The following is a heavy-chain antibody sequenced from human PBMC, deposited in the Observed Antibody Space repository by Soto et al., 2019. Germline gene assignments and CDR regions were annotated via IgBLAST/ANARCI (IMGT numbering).Heavy chain of an antibody. CDR1: GFTFTSSA. Sequence: SVKVSCKASGFTFTSSAMQWVRQARGQRLEWIGWIVVGSGNTNYAQKFQERVTITRDMSTSTAYMELSSLRSEDTAVYYCAASGTTESEFDHWGQGTLVTVSS. CDR3: AASGTTESEFDH. V-gene: IGHV1-58*02. D-gene: IGHD3-10*01. CDR2: IVVGSGNT. J-gene: IGHJ5*02.